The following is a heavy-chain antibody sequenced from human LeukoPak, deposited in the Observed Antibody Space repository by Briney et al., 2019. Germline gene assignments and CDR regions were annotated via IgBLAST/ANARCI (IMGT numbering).Heavy chain of an antibody. CDR2: INPNSGGT. Sequence: ASVNVSCQPSGYTFTGYYMHWVRPAPGQGLEWIGWINPNSGGTNYAQKFQGRVTMTRDTSISTAYIELSRLRSDDTAVYYCARERLRYLDWPQVRSFDMWGQGTMVTVS. CDR3: ARERLRYLDWPQVRSFDM. J-gene: IGHJ3*02. CDR1: GYTFTGYY. D-gene: IGHD3-9*01. V-gene: IGHV1-2*02.